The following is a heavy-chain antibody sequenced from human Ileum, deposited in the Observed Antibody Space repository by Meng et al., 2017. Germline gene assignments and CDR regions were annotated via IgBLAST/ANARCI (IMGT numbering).Heavy chain of an antibody. J-gene: IGHJ4*02. CDR1: GFPFSSHS. CDR2: ISSGSDYV. V-gene: IGHV3-21*04. Sequence: EVQLVESVGGLVNPVGSLRLSCAASGFPFSSHSMNWIRQAPGKSLEWVSFISSGSDYVYYGDSVRGRFTVSRDNAKNALYLQMDSLRVEDTALYFCARHLGYCSGGSCHQWGQGTLVTVSS. CDR3: ARHLGYCSGGSCHQ. D-gene: IGHD2-15*01.